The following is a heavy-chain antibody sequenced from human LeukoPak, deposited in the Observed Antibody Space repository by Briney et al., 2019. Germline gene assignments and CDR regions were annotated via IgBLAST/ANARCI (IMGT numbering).Heavy chain of an antibody. CDR1: GGSISRSDYY. CDR3: ARGLRIAAAALPGIAVASGEDY. J-gene: IGHJ4*02. D-gene: IGHD6-13*01. CDR2: INHSGST. Sequence: PSETLSLTCTVSGGSISRSDYYWGWIRQPPGKGLEWIGEINHSGSTNYNPSLKSRVTISVDTSKNQFSLKLSSVTAADTAVYYCARGLRIAAAALPGIAVASGEDYWGQGTLVTVSS. V-gene: IGHV4-39*07.